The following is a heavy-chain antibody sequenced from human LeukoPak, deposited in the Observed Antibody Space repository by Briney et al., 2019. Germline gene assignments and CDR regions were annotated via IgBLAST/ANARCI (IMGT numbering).Heavy chain of an antibody. J-gene: IGHJ2*01. CDR2: IYYSGST. D-gene: IGHD3-9*01. CDR1: GGSFSSYY. V-gene: IGHV4-59*01. CDR3: ARVGAKLTGVGWFFDL. Sequence: SSETLSLTCTVSGGSFSSYYWSWIRQPPGKGLEWIGYIYYSGSTNYNPSLKSRVTISVDTSKNQFSLKLSSVTAADTAVYYCARVGAKLTGVGWFFDLWGRGTLVTVSS.